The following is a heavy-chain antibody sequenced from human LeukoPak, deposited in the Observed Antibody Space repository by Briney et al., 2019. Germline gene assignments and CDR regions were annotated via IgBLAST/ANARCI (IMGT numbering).Heavy chain of an antibody. Sequence: SQTLSLTCTVSGGSISSGDYYWSWIRQPPGKGLEWIGYIYYSGSTYYNPSLKSRVTISVDTSKNQFSLKLSSVTAADTAVYYCARVSYCGGDCYHSDYWGQGTLVTVSS. D-gene: IGHD2-21*02. V-gene: IGHV4-30-4*01. CDR3: ARVSYCGGDCYHSDY. CDR2: IYYSGST. CDR1: GGSISSGDYY. J-gene: IGHJ4*02.